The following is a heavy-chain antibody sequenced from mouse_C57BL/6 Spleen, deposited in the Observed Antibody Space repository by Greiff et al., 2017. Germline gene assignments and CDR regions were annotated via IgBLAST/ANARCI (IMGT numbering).Heavy chain of an antibody. CDR1: GFTFSDYY. J-gene: IGHJ2*01. D-gene: IGHD1-1*01. Sequence: DVKLVESEGGLVQPGSSMKLSCTASGFTFSDYYMAWVRQVPEKGLEWVAKINYDGSSTYYMDSLKSRFIISRDNAKNILYLQMSSLKSEDTATYYCAREGDYGSTPFDYWGQGTTLTVSS. V-gene: IGHV5-16*01. CDR2: INYDGSST. CDR3: AREGDYGSTPFDY.